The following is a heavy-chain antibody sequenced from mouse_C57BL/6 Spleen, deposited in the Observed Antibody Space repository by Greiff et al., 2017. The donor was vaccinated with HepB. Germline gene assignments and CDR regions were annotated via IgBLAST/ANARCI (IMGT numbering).Heavy chain of an antibody. D-gene: IGHD3-2*02. CDR3: ARETAQAVFYYFDY. J-gene: IGHJ2*01. CDR1: GFTFSSYA. CDR2: ISDGGSYT. V-gene: IGHV5-4*01. Sequence: EVKLMESGGGLVKPGGSLKLSCAASGFTFSSYAMSWVRQTPEKRLEWVATISDGGSYTYYPDNVKGRFTISRDNAKNNLYLQMSHLKSEDTAMYYCARETAQAVFYYFDYWGQGTTLTVSS.